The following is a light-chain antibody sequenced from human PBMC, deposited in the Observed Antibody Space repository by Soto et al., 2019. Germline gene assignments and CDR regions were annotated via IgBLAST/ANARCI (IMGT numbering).Light chain of an antibody. CDR3: QQSYSTPPYT. J-gene: IGKJ2*01. V-gene: IGKV1-39*01. Sequence: DIQMTQSPSSLSASVGDTVTITCRASQSIGKHLNWYQQKPGKAPKFLIYAASSLQSGVPSRFSGSGSGTDFTLTVNSLQPEDFATYYCQQSYSTPPYTFGQGTRLEIK. CDR2: AAS. CDR1: QSIGKH.